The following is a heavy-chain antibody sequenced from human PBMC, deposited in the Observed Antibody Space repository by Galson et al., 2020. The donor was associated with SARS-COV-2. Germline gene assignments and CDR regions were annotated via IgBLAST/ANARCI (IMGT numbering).Heavy chain of an antibody. J-gene: IGHJ4*02. CDR3: VRQVATTTFDC. D-gene: IGHD5-12*01. V-gene: IGHV4-39*01. CDR2: IYHSGSS. Sequence: ASETLSLTCSVSGGSVYSSDHYWGWIRQPPGKGLEWIGSIYHSGSSYYNPSLKSPVTMSVDTSKNQFSLTLRSVTATDTAVYYCVRQVATTTFDCWGQGTHVTVSS. CDR1: GGSVYSSDHY.